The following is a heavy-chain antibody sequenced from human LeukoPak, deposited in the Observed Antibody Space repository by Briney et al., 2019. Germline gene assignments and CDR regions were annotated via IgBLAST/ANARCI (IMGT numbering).Heavy chain of an antibody. Sequence: GGSLRLSCAASGFTFSSYGMHWVRRAPGKGLEWVAVIWYDGSNKYYADSVKGRFTISRDNSKNTLYLQMNSLRAEDTAVYYCATLFITSFDYWGQGTLVTVSS. V-gene: IGHV3-30*02. CDR1: GFTFSSYG. CDR2: IWYDGSNK. J-gene: IGHJ4*02. CDR3: ATLFITSFDY. D-gene: IGHD1-14*01.